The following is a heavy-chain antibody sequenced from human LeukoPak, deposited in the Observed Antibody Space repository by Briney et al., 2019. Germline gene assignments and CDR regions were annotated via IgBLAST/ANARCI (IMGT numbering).Heavy chain of an antibody. CDR2: INHSGST. CDR1: GGSFSDYY. J-gene: IGHJ4*02. V-gene: IGHV4-34*01. D-gene: IGHD1-26*01. Sequence: SETLSLTCAVYGGSFSDYYWSWIRQPPGKGLEWIGEINHSGSTNYNPSLKSRVTISVDTSKNQFSLKLNSVTAADTAVHFCAVPIFGSGSYNVWGQGTLVTVSS. CDR3: AVPIFGSGSYNV.